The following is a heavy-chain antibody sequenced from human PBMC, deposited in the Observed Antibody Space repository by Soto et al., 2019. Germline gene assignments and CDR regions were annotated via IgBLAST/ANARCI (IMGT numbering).Heavy chain of an antibody. CDR2: IKQDGSEK. D-gene: IGHD6-13*01. Sequence: GGSLRLSCAASGFTFSSYWMSWVRQAPGKGLEWVANIKQDGSEKYYVDSVKGRFTISRDNAKNSLYLQMNSLRAEDTAVYYCAREERRYSSSWYYYGMDVWGQGTTVTVSS. CDR1: GFTFSSYW. V-gene: IGHV3-7*01. CDR3: AREERRYSSSWYYYGMDV. J-gene: IGHJ6*02.